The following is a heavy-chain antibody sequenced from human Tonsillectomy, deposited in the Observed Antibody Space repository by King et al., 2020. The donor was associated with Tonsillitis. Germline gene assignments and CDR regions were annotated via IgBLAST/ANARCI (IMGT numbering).Heavy chain of an antibody. CDR1: GFTFSSYG. Sequence: VQLVESGGGVVQPGRSLRLSCTASGFTFSSYGMHWVRQAPGKGLEWVAVISYDGSNKYYADSVKGRFTISRDNSKNTLYLQMNSLRAEDTAVYYCVRDGTIWFGELSGWYFDLWGRGTLVTVSS. V-gene: IGHV3-33*05. CDR3: VRDGTIWFGELSGWYFDL. J-gene: IGHJ2*01. D-gene: IGHD3-10*01. CDR2: ISYDGSNK.